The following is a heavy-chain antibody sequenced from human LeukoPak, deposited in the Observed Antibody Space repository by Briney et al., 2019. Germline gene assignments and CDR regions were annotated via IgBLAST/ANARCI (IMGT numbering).Heavy chain of an antibody. J-gene: IGHJ6*02. D-gene: IGHD6-13*01. V-gene: IGHV3-23*01. CDR3: AKAKAVKRVAAADDPYYYYGMDV. CDR1: GFTFSTYA. Sequence: PGGSLRLSCAASGFTFSTYAMSWVRQAPGKGLEWVSAISGSGGSTYYADSVKGRFTISRDNSKNTLYLQMNSLRAEDTAVYYCAKAKAVKRVAAADDPYYYYGMDVWGQGTTVTVSS. CDR2: ISGSGGST.